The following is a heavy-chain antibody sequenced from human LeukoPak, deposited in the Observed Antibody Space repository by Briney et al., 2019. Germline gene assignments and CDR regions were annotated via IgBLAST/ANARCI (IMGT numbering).Heavy chain of an antibody. D-gene: IGHD4-23*01. Sequence: GGSLRLSCAASGFTFSSYAMSWVRQAPGKGLEWVSAISGSGGSTYYADSVKGRFTISRDNSKNTLYLQMNSLRAEDTAVYYCAKDRGGLRRLRNYFGYWGQGTLVTVSS. CDR3: AKDRGGLRRLRNYFGY. CDR1: GFTFSSYA. V-gene: IGHV3-23*01. J-gene: IGHJ4*02. CDR2: ISGSGGST.